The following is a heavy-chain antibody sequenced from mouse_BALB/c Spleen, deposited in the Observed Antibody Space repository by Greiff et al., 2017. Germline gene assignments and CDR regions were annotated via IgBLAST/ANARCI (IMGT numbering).Heavy chain of an antibody. CDR2: IDPANGYN. Sequence: VQLQPSGAEIVKPGASVQLSCPASGFNIKDTYMHWVKQRPEQGLEWVGRIDPANGYNKYDPKFQGKAHITADTSSNTAYLQLSSRTSEDTAVYYCARDYGGYAMDDWGQGTSVTGSS. CDR1: GFNIKDTY. J-gene: IGHJ4*01. V-gene: IGHV14-3*02. CDR3: ARDYGGYAMDD. D-gene: IGHD2-4*01.